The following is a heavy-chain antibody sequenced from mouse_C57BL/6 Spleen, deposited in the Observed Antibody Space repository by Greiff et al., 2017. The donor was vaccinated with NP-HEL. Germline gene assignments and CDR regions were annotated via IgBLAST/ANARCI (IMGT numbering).Heavy chain of an antibody. CDR2: IDPSDSYT. CDR1: GYTFTSYW. V-gene: IGHV1-50*01. J-gene: IGHJ4*01. Sequence: QVQLQQSGAELVKPGASVKLSCKASGYTFTSYWMQWVKQRPGQGLEWIGEIDPSDSYTNYNQKFKGKATLTVDTSSSTAYMQLSSLTSEDSAVYYCARYPDVGRRAMDYWGQGTSVTVSS. CDR3: ARYPDVGRRAMDY. D-gene: IGHD4-1*01.